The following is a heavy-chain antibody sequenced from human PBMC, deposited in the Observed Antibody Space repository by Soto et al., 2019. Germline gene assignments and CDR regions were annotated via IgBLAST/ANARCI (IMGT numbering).Heavy chain of an antibody. CDR3: ATMGTPATGLFYFDN. V-gene: IGHV1-46*01. J-gene: IGHJ4*02. CDR2: INPSGGST. CDR1: GYTFTSYY. Sequence: ASVKVSCKASGYTFTSYYMNWVRQAPGQGLEWMGIINPSGGSTSYAQKFQGRVTMTRDTSTSTVYMELSSLRSEDTAVYYCATMGTPATGLFYFDNWGQGTLVTVSS. D-gene: IGHD1-7*01.